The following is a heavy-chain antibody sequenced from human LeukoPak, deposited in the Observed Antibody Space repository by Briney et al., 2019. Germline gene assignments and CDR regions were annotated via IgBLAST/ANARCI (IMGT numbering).Heavy chain of an antibody. J-gene: IGHJ2*01. D-gene: IGHD4-23*01. Sequence: SQTLSLTCTVSGDSLSDSSYYWTWMRQPAGKGLEYIGRIFSSGTTDYNPSLRSRVTISVDTSKNQFSLKLTSMTAADTAVYYCARQATTVVTYWYFDPWGRGTLVTVSS. V-gene: IGHV4-61*02. CDR2: IFSSGTT. CDR1: GDSLSDSSYY. CDR3: ARQATTVVTYWYFDP.